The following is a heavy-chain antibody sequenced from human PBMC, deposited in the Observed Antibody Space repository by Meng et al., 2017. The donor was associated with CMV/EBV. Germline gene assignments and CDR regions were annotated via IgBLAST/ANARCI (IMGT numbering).Heavy chain of an antibody. Sequence: FICYSWSWIRQPPKTGLEWLGEITHSGSTDYTPSLKGRVTISVDTSKNQFSLKLRSVTAADTAVYYCARGRLGYCSSTSCFKNWFDPWGQGTLVTVSS. CDR3: ARGRLGYCSSTSCFKNWFDP. CDR2: ITHSGST. D-gene: IGHD2-2*01. J-gene: IGHJ5*02. CDR1: FICYS. V-gene: IGHV4-34*01.